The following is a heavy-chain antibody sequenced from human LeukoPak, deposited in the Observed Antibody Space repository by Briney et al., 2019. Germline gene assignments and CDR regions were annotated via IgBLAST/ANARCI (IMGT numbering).Heavy chain of an antibody. J-gene: IGHJ4*02. V-gene: IGHV3-74*01. CDR3: AKRGSTAYSTPHFDF. Sequence: GGSLRLSCAASGFTLSSYWMHWVRQAPGKGLEWVSRINNDGSSTKYADFVKGRFTISRDNAKNTLYLQMNSLRAEDTAVYYCAKRGSTAYSTPHFDFWGQGALVTVSS. D-gene: IGHD2-2*01. CDR2: INNDGSST. CDR1: GFTLSSYW.